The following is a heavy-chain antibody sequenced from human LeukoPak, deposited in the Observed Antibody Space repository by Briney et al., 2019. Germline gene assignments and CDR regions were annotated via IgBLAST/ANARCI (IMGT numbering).Heavy chain of an antibody. CDR1: GVTFDDYA. CDR2: ISGDGGST. CDR3: ARGRWFDP. Sequence: PGGSLRLSCAASGVTFDDYAMHWVRQAPGKGLEWVSLISGDGGSTYYTDSVKGRFTISRDNAKNSLYLQMNSLRGEDTAVYYCARGRWFDPWGQGTLVTVSS. V-gene: IGHV3-43*02. J-gene: IGHJ5*02.